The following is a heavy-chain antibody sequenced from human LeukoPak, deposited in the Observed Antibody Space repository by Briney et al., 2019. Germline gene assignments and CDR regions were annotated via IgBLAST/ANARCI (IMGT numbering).Heavy chain of an antibody. D-gene: IGHD4-17*01. CDR1: GFTFRSYA. CDR3: AKTDLTTGPYDY. Sequence: PGGSLRLSCAGSGFTFRSYAMSWVRQAPGKGLATIGGSDDSTYYADSVKGRFTSSRDNSKNTLYLQMNSLRAEDSAVYYCAKTDLTTGPYDYWGQGTLVTVSS. J-gene: IGHJ4*02. V-gene: IGHV3-23*01. CDR2: IGGSDDST.